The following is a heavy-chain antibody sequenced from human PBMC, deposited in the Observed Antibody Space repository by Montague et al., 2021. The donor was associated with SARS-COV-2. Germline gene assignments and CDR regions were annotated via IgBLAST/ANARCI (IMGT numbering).Heavy chain of an antibody. Sequence: SETLSLTCAVYGGSFSGFYWSWIRQPPGKGLERIGEMNHSGSTNYNPSLKSRVTISVDTSKNQFSLKLSSVTAADTAVYYCAGGVTYYDILTGYYKGNYYYGMDVWGQGTTVTVSS. D-gene: IGHD3-9*01. J-gene: IGHJ6*02. CDR2: MNHSGST. CDR1: GGSFSGFY. CDR3: AGGVTYYDILTGYYKGNYYYGMDV. V-gene: IGHV4-34*01.